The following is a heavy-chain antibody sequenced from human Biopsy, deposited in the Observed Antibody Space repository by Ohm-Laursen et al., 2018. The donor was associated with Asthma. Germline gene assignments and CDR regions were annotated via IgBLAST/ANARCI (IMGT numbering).Heavy chain of an antibody. Sequence: SVTAPCKASGYTFIHFAIHWVRQAPGQRLEWMGWVNTGNGDTKYSQKFQGRVTITRDTSASTAYMEMRSLRSEDTATYYCARTYYDFLTGQVKDVFGVWGQGTMVTVSS. V-gene: IGHV1-3*04. CDR3: ARTYYDFLTGQVKDVFGV. CDR2: VNTGNGDT. D-gene: IGHD3-9*01. J-gene: IGHJ3*01. CDR1: GYTFIHFA.